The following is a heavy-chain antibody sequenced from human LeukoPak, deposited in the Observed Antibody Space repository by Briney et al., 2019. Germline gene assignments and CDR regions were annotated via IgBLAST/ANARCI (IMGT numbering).Heavy chain of an antibody. J-gene: IGHJ4*02. CDR3: ARDNSRTLDY. CDR2: IWHDGSNE. Sequence: PGRSLRPSCAASGFTFSSYDIHWVRQAPGKGLEWVAAIWHDGSNEYYVDSVKGRFTISRDNSKNTLYLQMNSLRAEDTAVYYCARDNSRTLDYWGQGTLVTVSS. V-gene: IGHV3-33*01. CDR1: GFTFSSYD.